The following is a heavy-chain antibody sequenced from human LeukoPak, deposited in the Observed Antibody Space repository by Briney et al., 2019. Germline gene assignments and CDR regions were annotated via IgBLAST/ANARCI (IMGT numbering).Heavy chain of an antibody. CDR3: AKDSAMGSFDY. CDR2: IYSGDNT. V-gene: IGHV3-53*05. CDR1: GFTVSSNY. Sequence: PGGSLRLSCAASGFTVSSNYMSWVRQAPGKGLEWVSVIYSGDNTYYADSMKGRFTISRESSKNTLYLQMNSLRAEDTAVYYCAKDSAMGSFDYWGQGTLVTVSS. J-gene: IGHJ4*02. D-gene: IGHD5-18*01.